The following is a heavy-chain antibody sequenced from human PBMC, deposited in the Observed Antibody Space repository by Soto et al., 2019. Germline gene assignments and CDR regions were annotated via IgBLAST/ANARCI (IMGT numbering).Heavy chain of an antibody. CDR1: GFTFSDYG. J-gene: IGHJ5*02. Sequence: QVQLVGSGGGVVQPGRSLRLSCSASGFTFSDYGMHWVRQAPGKRPEWVAVISYDGANTYYADSVKGRFTISRDNSKNTLWLQMNSLRVEDTAVYYCAKDPSWYSSPFGPWGQGTLVTVSS. CDR3: AKDPSWYSSPFGP. CDR2: ISYDGANT. V-gene: IGHV3-30*18. D-gene: IGHD6-13*01.